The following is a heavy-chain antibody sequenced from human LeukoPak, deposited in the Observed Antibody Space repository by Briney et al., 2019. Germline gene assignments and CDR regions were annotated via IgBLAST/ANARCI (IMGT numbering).Heavy chain of an antibody. Sequence: PSETLSLPCAVYGGSFSGYYWSWIRQPPGKGLEWIGEINHSGSTNYNPSLKSRVTISVDTSKNQFSLKLSSVTAADTAVYYCARGRGRYSSSWYPFDYWGQGTLVTVSS. CDR1: GGSFSGYY. CDR2: INHSGST. D-gene: IGHD6-13*01. CDR3: ARGRGRYSSSWYPFDY. J-gene: IGHJ4*02. V-gene: IGHV4-34*01.